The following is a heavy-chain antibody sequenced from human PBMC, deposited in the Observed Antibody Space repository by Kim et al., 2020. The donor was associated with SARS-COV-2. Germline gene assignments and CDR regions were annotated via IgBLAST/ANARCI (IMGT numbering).Heavy chain of an antibody. D-gene: IGHD2-15*01. CDR2: SGGST. V-gene: IGHV1-46*01. J-gene: IGHJ4*02. Sequence: SGGSTSYAQKFQGRVTMTRDTSTSTVYMELSSLRSEDTAVYYCARDEGCYWGQGTLVTVSS. CDR3: ARDEGCY.